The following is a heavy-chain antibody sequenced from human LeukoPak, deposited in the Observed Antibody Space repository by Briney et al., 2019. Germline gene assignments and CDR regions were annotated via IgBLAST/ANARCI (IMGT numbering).Heavy chain of an antibody. V-gene: IGHV1-8*01. J-gene: IGHJ4*02. Sequence: ASVKVSCKASGYAFTSYDINWVRHATAQGLERMGVVNPNSGNKGYAQKFQGSVTMPRTTSISTAYIALSRLRSEDTAVYYCARVAASWWDSYGYIDYWGQGTLVTVSS. D-gene: IGHD5-18*01. CDR3: ARVAASWWDSYGYIDY. CDR1: GYAFTSYD. CDR2: VNPNSGNK.